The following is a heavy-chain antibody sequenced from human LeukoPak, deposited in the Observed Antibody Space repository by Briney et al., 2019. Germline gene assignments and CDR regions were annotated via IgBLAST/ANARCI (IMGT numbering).Heavy chain of an antibody. J-gene: IGHJ4*02. CDR1: GGSISSGDYY. V-gene: IGHV4-30-4*08. D-gene: IGHD6-19*01. CDR2: IYYSGST. CDR3: ARDSTGNQNGQIDSSGWYFDY. Sequence: PSQTLSLTCTVSGGSISSGDYYWSWIRQPPGKGLEWIGYIYYSGSTYYNPSLKSRVTISVDTSKNQFSLKLSSVTAADMAVYYCARDSTGNQNGQIDSSGWYFDYWGQGTLVTASS.